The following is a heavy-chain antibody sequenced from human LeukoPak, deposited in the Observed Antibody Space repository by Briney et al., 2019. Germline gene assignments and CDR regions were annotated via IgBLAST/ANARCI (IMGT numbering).Heavy chain of an antibody. Sequence: SDTLSLSCIYSGGSIGSYYWCWIRPPAGKGLEWVGVINHSGSTNYNPSLKSRVTISVDTSKNQFSLKLSSVTAADTAVYYCARARGSGWYYYYGMDVWGQGTTVTVSS. CDR1: GGSIGSYY. V-gene: IGHV4-34*01. J-gene: IGHJ6*02. CDR2: INHSGST. D-gene: IGHD6-19*01. CDR3: ARARGSGWYYYYGMDV.